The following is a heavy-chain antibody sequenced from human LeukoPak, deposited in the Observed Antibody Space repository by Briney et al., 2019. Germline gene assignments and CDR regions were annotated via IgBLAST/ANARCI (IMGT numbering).Heavy chain of an antibody. CDR3: ARDRAAGDFDY. V-gene: IGHV1-2*06. Sequence: ASVKVSCKACGYTFTGYYMHWVRQAPGQGLEWMGRINPNSGGTNYAQKFQGRVTMTRDTSISTAYMELSRLRSDDTAVYYCARDRAAGDFDYWGQGTLVTVSS. CDR2: INPNSGGT. J-gene: IGHJ4*02. D-gene: IGHD6-13*01. CDR1: GYTFTGYY.